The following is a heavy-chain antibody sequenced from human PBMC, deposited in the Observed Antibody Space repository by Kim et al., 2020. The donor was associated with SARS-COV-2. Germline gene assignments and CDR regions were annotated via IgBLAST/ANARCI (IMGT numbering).Heavy chain of an antibody. D-gene: IGHD1-1*01. J-gene: IGHJ4*02. CDR1: GFTFSSYG. V-gene: IGHV3-23*01. CDR3: AKGGGRQQRYFDY. CDR2: ISGTGGRT. Sequence: GGSLRLSCAASGFTFSSYGMSWVRQAPGKGLEWASIISGTGGRTFYADSVNGRFTISRDNSKNTLYLQMSSLRAEDTAVYYCAKGGGRQQRYFDYWGQGTLVTVSS.